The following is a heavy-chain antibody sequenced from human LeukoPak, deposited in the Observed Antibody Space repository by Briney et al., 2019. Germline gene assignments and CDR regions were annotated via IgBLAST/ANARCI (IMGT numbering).Heavy chain of an antibody. D-gene: IGHD2-2*01. CDR3: ARLGSIVGFDY. J-gene: IGHJ4*02. Sequence: GGSLRLSCVASGFTFSSFSMDWVRQAPGKGLEWVSYISSTSSTIYYADSVQGRFTSSRDNAKNSLYLQMNSLRAEDTAVYYCARLGSIVGFDYWGQGTLVTVSS. V-gene: IGHV3-48*04. CDR2: ISSTSSTI. CDR1: GFTFSSFS.